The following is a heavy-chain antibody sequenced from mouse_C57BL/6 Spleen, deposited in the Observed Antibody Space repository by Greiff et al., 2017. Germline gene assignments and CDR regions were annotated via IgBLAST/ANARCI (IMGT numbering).Heavy chain of an antibody. J-gene: IGHJ3*01. CDR1: GFTFSSYA. D-gene: IGHD1-1*01. Sequence: EVKLVESGGGLVKPGGSLKLSCAASGFTFSSYAMSWVRQTPEKRLEWVATISDGGSYTYYPDNVKGRFTISRDNAKNNLYLQMSHLKSEDTAMYYCAGDRDGSSFAWFAYWGQGTLVTVSA. CDR2: ISDGGSYT. V-gene: IGHV5-4*01. CDR3: AGDRDGSSFAWFAY.